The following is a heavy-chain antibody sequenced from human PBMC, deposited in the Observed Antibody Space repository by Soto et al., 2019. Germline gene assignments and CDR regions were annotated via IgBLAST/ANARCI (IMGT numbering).Heavy chain of an antibody. CDR2: VYPAGST. Sequence: GGSLRLSCAASGFTVSSNYMSWVRQAPGKGLEWVSVVYPAGSTYYAKSVEDRFAMSRDNSKNTLYLQMNSLRVEDTAVYYCATGSRDWGQGTLVTVSS. CDR3: ATGSRD. J-gene: IGHJ4*02. V-gene: IGHV3-66*01. D-gene: IGHD2-15*01. CDR1: GFTVSSNY.